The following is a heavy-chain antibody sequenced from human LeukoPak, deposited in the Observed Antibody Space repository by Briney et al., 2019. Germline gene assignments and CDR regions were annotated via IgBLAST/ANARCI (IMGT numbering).Heavy chain of an antibody. CDR3: ARVGSSWSRMNWFDP. V-gene: IGHV4-39*07. CDR2: IYYSGST. D-gene: IGHD6-13*01. CDR1: GGSISSSSYY. J-gene: IGHJ5*02. Sequence: SETLSLTCTVSGGSISSSSYYWGWIRQPPGKGLEGFGSIYYSGSTYYNPSLKSRVTISVDTSKNQLSLKLSSVTAADTAVYYCARVGSSWSRMNWFDPWGQGTLVTVSS.